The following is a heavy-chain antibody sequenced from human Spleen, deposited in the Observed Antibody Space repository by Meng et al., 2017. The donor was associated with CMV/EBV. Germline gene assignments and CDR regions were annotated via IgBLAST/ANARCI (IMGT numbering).Heavy chain of an antibody. CDR3: ARGRRKTPSGLT. V-gene: IGHV4-34*01. CDR2: INHSGGT. D-gene: IGHD2-8*01. J-gene: IGHJ4*02. Sequence: SRTLSLTCAVYGGSFSGYYWSWIRQPPGKGLEWIGEINHSGGTNYNPSLKSRVTISVDTSKNQFSLKLSSVTAADTAVYYCARGRRKTPSGLTWGQGTLVTVSS. CDR1: GGSFSGYY.